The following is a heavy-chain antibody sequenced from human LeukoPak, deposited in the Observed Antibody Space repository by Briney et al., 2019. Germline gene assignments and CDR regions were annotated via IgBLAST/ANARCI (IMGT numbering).Heavy chain of an antibody. CDR3: ARGPDSGSYPRD. D-gene: IGHD1-26*01. J-gene: IGHJ4*02. CDR2: ISSSSSYI. CDR1: GFTLSRYA. Sequence: GGSLRLSCAASGFTLSRYAMNWVRQVPGKGLEWVSSISSSSSYIYYADSVKGRFTISRDNAKNSLYLQMNSLRAEDTAVYYCARGPDSGSYPRDWGQGTLVTVSS. V-gene: IGHV3-21*01.